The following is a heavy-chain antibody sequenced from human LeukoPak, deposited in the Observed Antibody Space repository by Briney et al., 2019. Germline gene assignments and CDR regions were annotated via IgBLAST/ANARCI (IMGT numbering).Heavy chain of an antibody. D-gene: IGHD6-19*01. Sequence: SETLSLTCSVSGGSISLSYYYWGWIRQPPGKALERLGSVYYSGTTSYNPSLKSRVTISVDMSKNHFSLRLSSVTAADTAMYYCARGTLYSGWSYYFDYWGQGSQVTVSS. J-gene: IGHJ4*02. CDR2: VYYSGTT. V-gene: IGHV4-39*07. CDR1: GGSISLSYYY. CDR3: ARGTLYSGWSYYFDY.